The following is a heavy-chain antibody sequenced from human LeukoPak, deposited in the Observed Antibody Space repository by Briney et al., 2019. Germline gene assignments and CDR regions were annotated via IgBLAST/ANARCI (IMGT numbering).Heavy chain of an antibody. CDR2: INHSGST. CDR1: GGSFSGYY. Sequence: PSETLSLTCAVYGGSFSGYYWSWIRQPPGKGLEGIGEINHSGSTNYNPSLKSRVTISVDTSRNQFSLKLSSVTAADTAVYYCARRVSYDILTGHADMIDYWGQGTLVTVSS. D-gene: IGHD3-9*01. CDR3: ARRVSYDILTGHADMIDY. V-gene: IGHV4-34*01. J-gene: IGHJ4*02.